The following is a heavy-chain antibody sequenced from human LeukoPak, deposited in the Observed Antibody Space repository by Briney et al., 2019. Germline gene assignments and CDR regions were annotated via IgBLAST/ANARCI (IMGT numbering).Heavy chain of an antibody. V-gene: IGHV3-30-3*01. Sequence: GGSLRLSCAASGFAFSNYAIHWVRQAPGKGLEWVTVISYDGSNKYYADSVKGRFTISRDNSKNTLYLQMNSLRAEDTAVYYCASDSSGWPRSLDYWGQGTLVTVSS. J-gene: IGHJ4*02. CDR3: ASDSSGWPRSLDY. CDR2: ISYDGSNK. CDR1: GFAFSNYA. D-gene: IGHD6-19*01.